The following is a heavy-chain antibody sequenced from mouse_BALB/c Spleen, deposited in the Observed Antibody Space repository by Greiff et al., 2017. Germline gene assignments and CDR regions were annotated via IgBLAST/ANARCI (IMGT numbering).Heavy chain of an antibody. CDR3: ARTRDGYYDY. CDR2: IDTSDSYT. V-gene: IGHV1-69*01. D-gene: IGHD2-3*01. J-gene: IGHJ2*01. CDR1: GYTFTDYW. Sequence: QVQLKQPGAELVMPGASVKMSCKASGYTFTDYWMHWVKQRPGQGLEWIGAIDTSDSYTSYNQKFKGKATLTVDESSSTAYMQLSSLTSEDSAVYYCARTRDGYYDYWGQGTTLTVSS.